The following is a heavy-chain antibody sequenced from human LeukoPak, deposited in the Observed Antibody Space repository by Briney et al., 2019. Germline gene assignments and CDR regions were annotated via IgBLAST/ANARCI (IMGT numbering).Heavy chain of an antibody. V-gene: IGHV1-18*01. Sequence: VASVKVSCKTSGYTFSSYDYGIGWVRQAPGQGLEWMAWISPHNGNTNYAQKLQGRVTVTTDTSTTTAYMELRSLRSDDTAVYYCTRDRSRSGSQNYWGQGTLVTVSS. J-gene: IGHJ4*02. D-gene: IGHD1-26*01. CDR3: TRDRSRSGSQNY. CDR1: GYTFSSYD. CDR2: ISPHNGNT.